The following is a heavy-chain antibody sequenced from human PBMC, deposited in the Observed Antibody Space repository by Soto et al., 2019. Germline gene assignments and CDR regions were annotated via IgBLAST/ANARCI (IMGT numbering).Heavy chain of an antibody. CDR1: GSTFSSYA. J-gene: IGHJ4*02. CDR2: IGGST. D-gene: IGHD3-10*01. CDR3: AKVLSGAEIVY. V-gene: IGHV3-23*01. Sequence: EVQLLESGGGLVQPGGSLRLSCAASGSTFSSYAMSWVRQAPGKGLEWVSAIGGSTDYADSVKGRFTISRDSSKNTLYLQMNSLRAEDTAIYCCAKVLSGAEIVYRVQGTLVTVSS.